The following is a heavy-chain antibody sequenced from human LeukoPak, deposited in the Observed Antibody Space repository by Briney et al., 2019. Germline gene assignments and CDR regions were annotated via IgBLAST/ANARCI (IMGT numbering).Heavy chain of an antibody. D-gene: IGHD7-27*01. CDR2: LYHSGNT. CDR3: ARLGRGFDY. Sequence: SETLSLTCTVSGYSISSGYYWGWIRQPPGKGLEWIGSLYHSGNTYYNPSLKSRVTTSVDTSKNQFSLKLSSVTAADTAVYYCARLGRGFDYWGQGTLVTVSS. V-gene: IGHV4-38-2*02. CDR1: GYSISSGYY. J-gene: IGHJ4*02.